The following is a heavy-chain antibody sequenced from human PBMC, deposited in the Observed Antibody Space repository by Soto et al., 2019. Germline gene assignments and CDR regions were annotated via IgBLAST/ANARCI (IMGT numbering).Heavy chain of an antibody. Sequence: EVQLVESGGGLVKPGGSLRLSCAASGFTFSSYSMNGVRLAPGKGLEWVSSISSGSSYIYYADSVKGRFTISRDKAKNSLYLQMNSLRAEDTAVYYCARGKGMDVWGQGTTVTVSS. V-gene: IGHV3-21*01. CDR2: ISSGSSYI. CDR1: GFTFSSYS. J-gene: IGHJ6*02. CDR3: ARGKGMDV.